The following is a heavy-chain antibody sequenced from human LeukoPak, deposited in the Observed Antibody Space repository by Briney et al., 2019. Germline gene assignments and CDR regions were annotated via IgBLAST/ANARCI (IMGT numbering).Heavy chain of an antibody. CDR3: ARDLYSSWYAFDY. Sequence: GGSLRLSCAASGFTFSSYAMSWVRQAPGKGLEWVSGISGSGGNTYYADSVKGRFTISRDNAKNSLYLQMNSLRAEDAAVYYCARDLYSSWYAFDYWGQGTLVTVSS. V-gene: IGHV3-23*01. CDR1: GFTFSSYA. D-gene: IGHD6-19*01. CDR2: ISGSGGNT. J-gene: IGHJ4*02.